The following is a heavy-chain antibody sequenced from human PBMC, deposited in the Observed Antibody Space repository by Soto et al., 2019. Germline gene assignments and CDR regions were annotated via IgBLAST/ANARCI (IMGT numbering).Heavy chain of an antibody. J-gene: IGHJ4*02. D-gene: IGHD3-9*01. V-gene: IGHV4-31*03. CDR1: GGSISSGGYY. CDR2: IYYSGST. Sequence: SETLSLTCTVSGGSISSGGYYWSWIRQHPGEGLEWIGYIYYSGSTYYNPSLKSRVTISVDTSKNQFSLKLSSVTAADTAVYYCARAKALHYDILTGIDYWGQGTLVTVSS. CDR3: ARAKALHYDILTGIDY.